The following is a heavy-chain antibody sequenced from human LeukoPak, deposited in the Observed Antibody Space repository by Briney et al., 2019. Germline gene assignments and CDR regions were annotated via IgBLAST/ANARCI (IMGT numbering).Heavy chain of an antibody. V-gene: IGHV3-21*01. J-gene: IGHJ4*02. CDR1: GFTFSTYN. CDR3: ARGLVPDY. CDR2: ISSSSSYI. D-gene: IGHD3-9*01. Sequence: GGSLRLSCAASGFTFSTYNMNWVRQAPGKGLGWVSSISSSSSYIYYADSVKGRFTISRDNAKNSLYLQMNSLRAKDTAVYYCARGLVPDYWGQGILVTVSS.